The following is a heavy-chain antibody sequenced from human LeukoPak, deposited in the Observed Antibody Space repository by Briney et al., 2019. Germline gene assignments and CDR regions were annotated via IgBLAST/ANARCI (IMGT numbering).Heavy chain of an antibody. CDR1: GYTLTELS. V-gene: IGHV1-24*01. CDR2: FDPEDGET. CDR3: ATRYSSSWYSLWFDP. Sequence: GASVQVSCKVSGYTLTELSMHWVRQAPGKGLEWMGGFDPEDGETIYAQKFQGRVTMTEDTSTDTAYMELSSLRSEDTAVYYCATRYSSSWYSLWFDPWGQGTLVTVSS. D-gene: IGHD6-13*01. J-gene: IGHJ5*02.